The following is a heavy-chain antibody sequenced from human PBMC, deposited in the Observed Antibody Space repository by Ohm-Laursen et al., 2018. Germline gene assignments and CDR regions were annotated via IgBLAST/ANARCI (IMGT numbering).Heavy chain of an antibody. J-gene: IGHJ6*02. CDR3: ARDVWGSYRYHKGTPGADYYYGMDV. Sequence: SLRLSCSASGFNFSAYGMHWVRQAPGKGLGWVAVVSYDGSEKYYAEFVKGRFTISRDNSKNTLYLQMNSLRAEDTAVYYCARDVWGSYRYHKGTPGADYYYGMDVWGQGTTVTVSS. D-gene: IGHD3-16*02. CDR2: VSYDGSEK. CDR1: GFNFSAYG. V-gene: IGHV3-30*03.